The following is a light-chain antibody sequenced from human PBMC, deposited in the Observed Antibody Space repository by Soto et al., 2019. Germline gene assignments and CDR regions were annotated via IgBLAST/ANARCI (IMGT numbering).Light chain of an antibody. J-gene: IGKJ1*01. Sequence: EIVMTQSPATLSVSPGERSTLSCRAIQSVSSLLAWYQQKPGQAPRLLIYRASTRATGIPARFSGSGSGTDFTLTISSLQSEDFAVYYCQQYNNWPWTFGQGTKVDIK. V-gene: IGKV3-15*01. CDR2: RAS. CDR1: QSVSSL. CDR3: QQYNNWPWT.